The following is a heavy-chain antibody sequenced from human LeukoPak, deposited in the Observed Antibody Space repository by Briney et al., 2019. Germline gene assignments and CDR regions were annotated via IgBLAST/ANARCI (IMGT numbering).Heavy chain of an antibody. CDR3: ARSFGASQQYTSGWYYYYMDV. CDR2: INLSGGST. V-gene: IGHV1-46*01. CDR1: GYTFTTYY. D-gene: IGHD6-25*01. J-gene: IGHJ6*03. Sequence: GASVKVSCKASGYTFTTYYIHWVRQAPGQGLEWMGIINLSGGSTSYAQKFQGRVTMTRDMSTSTLYMELSSLRSEDTAAYYCARSFGASQQYTSGWYYYYMDVWGKGTTVTVSS.